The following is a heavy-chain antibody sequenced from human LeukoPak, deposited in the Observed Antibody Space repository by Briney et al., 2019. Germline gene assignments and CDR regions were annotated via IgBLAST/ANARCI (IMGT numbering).Heavy chain of an antibody. CDR2: IYYSGST. Sequence: SETLSLTCTVSGGSISSYYWSWIRQPPGKGLEWIGYIYYSGSTNYNPSLKSRVTISVDTSKNQFSLKLSSVTAADTAVYYCARAHGGGSYRGFTPFDYWGQGTLVTVSS. CDR3: ARAHGGGSYRGFTPFDY. CDR1: GGSISSYY. J-gene: IGHJ4*02. V-gene: IGHV4-59*01. D-gene: IGHD1-26*01.